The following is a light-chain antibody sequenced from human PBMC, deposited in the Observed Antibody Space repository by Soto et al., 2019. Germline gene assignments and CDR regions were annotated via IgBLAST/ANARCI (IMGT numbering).Light chain of an antibody. CDR2: DAS. Sequence: DIQLTQSPSTLSASVGDRVTITCRASQSVTDWLAWYQQKPGKAPKLLTYDASSLESGVPSRFSGSGSGTEFSLTISSLQPDDCATYYCQQYYRSCTFGQGTKVEIK. CDR3: QQYYRSCT. J-gene: IGKJ2*02. V-gene: IGKV1-5*01. CDR1: QSVTDW.